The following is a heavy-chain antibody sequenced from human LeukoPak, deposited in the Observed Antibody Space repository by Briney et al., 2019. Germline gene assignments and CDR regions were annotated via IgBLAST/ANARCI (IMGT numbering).Heavy chain of an antibody. Sequence: ASVKVSCTASGYTFTGYYMHWVRQAPGQGLEWMGWINPNSGGTNYAQKFQGWVTMTRDTSISTAYMELSRLRSDDTAVYYCARARAGGYSSGWYDGIFDYWGQGTLVTVSS. CDR1: GYTFTGYY. V-gene: IGHV1-2*04. J-gene: IGHJ4*02. CDR3: ARARAGGYSSGWYDGIFDY. CDR2: INPNSGGT. D-gene: IGHD6-19*01.